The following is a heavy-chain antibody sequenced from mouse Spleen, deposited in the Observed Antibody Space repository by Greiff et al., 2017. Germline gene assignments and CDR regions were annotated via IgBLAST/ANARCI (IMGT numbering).Heavy chain of an antibody. V-gene: IGHV5-9-1*01. J-gene: IGHJ2*01. CDR3: ARQLLYYFDY. Sequence: EVMLVESGGGLVKPGGSLKLSCAASGFTFSSYAMSWVRQTPEKRLEWVATISSGGSYTYYPDSVKGRFTISRDNAKNTLYLQMSSLRSEDTAMYYCARQLLYYFDYWGQGTTLTVSS. CDR1: GFTFSSYA. D-gene: IGHD4-1*02. CDR2: ISSGGSYT.